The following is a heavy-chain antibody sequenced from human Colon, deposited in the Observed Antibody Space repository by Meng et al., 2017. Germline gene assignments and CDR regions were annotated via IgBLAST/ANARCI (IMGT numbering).Heavy chain of an antibody. CDR1: GFTFSSYG. V-gene: IGHV3-33*01. Sequence: GESLKISCAASGFTFSSYGMHWVRQAPGKGLEWVAVIWYDGSNKYYADSVKGRFTISRDNSKNTLYLQMNSLRAEDTAVYYCARGGKYYYESSGYYLDYWGQGTLVTVSS. J-gene: IGHJ4*02. D-gene: IGHD3-22*01. CDR3: ARGGKYYYESSGYYLDY. CDR2: IWYDGSNK.